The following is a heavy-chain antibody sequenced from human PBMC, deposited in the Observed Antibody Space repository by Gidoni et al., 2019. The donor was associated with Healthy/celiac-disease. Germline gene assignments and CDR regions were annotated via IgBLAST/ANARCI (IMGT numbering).Heavy chain of an antibody. J-gene: IGHJ6*02. CDR2: ISSSSSYI. CDR1: RFTLCSYS. Sequence: EVQLVESGGGLFTPGGSLRLSCAASRFTLCSYSMNWVRQDPGKGPEWVSSISSSSSYIYYADSVKGRFNISRDNAKNSLYLQMNSLRAEDTAVYYCARDSPSDVLMVYALFRYYYYYGMDVWGQGTTVTVSS. CDR3: ARDSPSDVLMVYALFRYYYYYGMDV. V-gene: IGHV3-21*01. D-gene: IGHD2-8*01.